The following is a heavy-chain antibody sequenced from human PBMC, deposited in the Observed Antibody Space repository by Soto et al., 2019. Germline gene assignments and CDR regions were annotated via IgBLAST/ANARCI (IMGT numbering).Heavy chain of an antibody. CDR2: ITTTSSTM. Sequence: GSLRLSCTPSGFIFSDYSMNWVRQASGKGLEWISYITTTSSTMYYADSVKGRFTISRDNAKNSLYLQMNSLRDEDTAVYYCARDSSGRQYYGMDVWGQGTTVTVSS. CDR3: ARDSSGRQYYGMDV. D-gene: IGHD3-22*01. CDR1: GFIFSDYS. J-gene: IGHJ6*02. V-gene: IGHV3-48*02.